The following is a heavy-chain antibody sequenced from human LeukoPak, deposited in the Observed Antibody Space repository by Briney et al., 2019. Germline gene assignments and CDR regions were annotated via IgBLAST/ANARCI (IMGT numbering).Heavy chain of an antibody. CDR1: GGTFSSYA. CDR3: ARVRRLRFGESYYFDY. Sequence: ASVKVSRKASGGTFSSYAISWVRQAPGQGLEWMGRIIPILGIANYAQKFQGRVTTTADKSTSTAYMELSSLRSEDTAVYYCARVRRLRFGESYYFDYWGQGTLVTVSS. CDR2: IIPILGIA. J-gene: IGHJ4*02. V-gene: IGHV1-69*04. D-gene: IGHD3-10*01.